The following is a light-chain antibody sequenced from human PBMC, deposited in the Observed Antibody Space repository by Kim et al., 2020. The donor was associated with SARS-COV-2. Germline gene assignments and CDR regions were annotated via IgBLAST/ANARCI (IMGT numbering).Light chain of an antibody. CDR1: DNGTKS. CDR3: QVWDSGSDQWV. V-gene: IGLV3-21*04. CDR2: YDT. J-gene: IGLJ3*02. Sequence: APGKQSPITCGGDDNGTKSVHGDQQQPGQAPVLVIYYDTDRPSGIPERFSASNSGNTATLTVSRVEAGDEADYYCQVWDSGSDQWVFGGGTKLTVL.